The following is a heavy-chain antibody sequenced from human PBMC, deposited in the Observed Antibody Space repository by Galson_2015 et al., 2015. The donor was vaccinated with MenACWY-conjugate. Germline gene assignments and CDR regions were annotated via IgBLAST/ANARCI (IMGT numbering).Heavy chain of an antibody. D-gene: IGHD3/OR15-3a*01. J-gene: IGHJ1*01. CDR3: TKDWTGVGYQIQH. Sequence: SLRLSCAASGFTFTSFALSWVRQAPGKGLEWVSSITGSGGRTYFADSVKGRFTISRDNSKNTLYLQMNSLRAEDTALYYCTKDWTGVGYQIQHWGQGTLVIVSS. CDR1: GFTFTSFA. V-gene: IGHV3-23*01. CDR2: ITGSGGRT.